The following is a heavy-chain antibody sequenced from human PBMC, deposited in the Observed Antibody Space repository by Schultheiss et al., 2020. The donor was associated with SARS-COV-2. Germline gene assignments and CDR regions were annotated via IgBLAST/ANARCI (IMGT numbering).Heavy chain of an antibody. J-gene: IGHJ6*02. CDR2: ISGSGGST. V-gene: IGHV3-23*01. CDR1: GFTFSNYW. CDR3: AASSVRGEYYYGMDV. D-gene: IGHD3-10*01. Sequence: GGSLRLSCAASGFTFSNYWMHWVRQAPGKGLEWVSAISGSGGSTYYADSVKGRFTISRDNSKNTLYLQMNSLRAEDTAVYYCAASSVRGEYYYGMDVWGQGTTVTVSS.